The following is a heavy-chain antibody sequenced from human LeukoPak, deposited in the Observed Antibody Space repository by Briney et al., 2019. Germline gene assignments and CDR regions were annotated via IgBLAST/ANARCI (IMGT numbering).Heavy chain of an antibody. Sequence: SVKVSCKASGFTFTSSAMQWVRQARGQRLEWIGWIVVGSGNTNYAQKFQERVTITRDMSTSTAYMELSSLRSEDTAVYYCASWAGNTQSDSWSGPFDYWGQGTLVTVSS. CDR3: ASWAGNTQSDSWSGPFDY. D-gene: IGHD3-3*01. CDR2: IVVGSGNT. CDR1: GFTFTSSA. J-gene: IGHJ4*02. V-gene: IGHV1-58*02.